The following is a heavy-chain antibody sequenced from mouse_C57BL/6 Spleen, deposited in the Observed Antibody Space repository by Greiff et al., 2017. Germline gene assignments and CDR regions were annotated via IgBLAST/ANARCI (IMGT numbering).Heavy chain of an antibody. V-gene: IGHV1-7*01. J-gene: IGHJ4*01. CDR3: ARSLDSTGYAYYAMYY. D-gene: IGHD3-2*02. CDR1: GYTFTSYW. CDR2: INPSSGYT. Sequence: VQLQESGAELANPGASVKMSCKASGYTFTSYWMHWVNQRPGQVLEWIGYINPSSGYTKYNQKFKEKATLTADKSSRPAYMQLSSLTYEDSAVYYGARSLDSTGYAYYAMYYWGQVASVTVST.